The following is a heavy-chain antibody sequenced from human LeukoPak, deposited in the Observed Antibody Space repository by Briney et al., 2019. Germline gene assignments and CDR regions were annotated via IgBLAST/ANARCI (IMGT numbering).Heavy chain of an antibody. Sequence: SETLSLTCTVSGGSISSYYWSWIRQPPGKGLEWIGRLYNTGNTDYNPSLKSRVTMSLDTSQNQFSLRLNSLTAADTAVYYCARSEGYDSSGYYYSTGIYFDYWGQGTLVTVSS. CDR3: ARSEGYDSSGYYYSTGIYFDY. CDR2: LYNTGNT. J-gene: IGHJ4*02. CDR1: GGSISSYY. V-gene: IGHV4-4*07. D-gene: IGHD3-22*01.